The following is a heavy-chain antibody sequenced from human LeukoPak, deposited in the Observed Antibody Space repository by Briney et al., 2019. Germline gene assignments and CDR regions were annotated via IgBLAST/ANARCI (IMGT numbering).Heavy chain of an antibody. CDR2: IYRSGST. Sequence: ASETLSLTCTVSGGSISSGGYYWSWIRQPPGKGLEWIGYIYRSGSTYYSPSLKSRVTISVDRSKNQFSLKLSSVTAADTAVYYCARDQTGDEDYWGQGTLVTVSS. D-gene: IGHD7-27*01. V-gene: IGHV4-30-2*01. J-gene: IGHJ4*02. CDR1: GGSISSGGYY. CDR3: ARDQTGDEDY.